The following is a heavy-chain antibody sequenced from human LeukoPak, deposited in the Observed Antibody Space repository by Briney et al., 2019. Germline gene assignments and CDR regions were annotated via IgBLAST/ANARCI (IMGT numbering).Heavy chain of an antibody. D-gene: IGHD5-18*01. CDR1: GGSISSGGYY. V-gene: IGHV4-31*03. Sequence: SQTLSLTCTVSGGSISSGGYYWRWIRQHPGKGLEWIGYIYYSGSTYYNPSLKSRVTISVDTSKNQFSLKLSSVTAADTAVYYCARHRAAMNYFDYWGQGTLVTVSS. J-gene: IGHJ4*02. CDR3: ARHRAAMNYFDY. CDR2: IYYSGST.